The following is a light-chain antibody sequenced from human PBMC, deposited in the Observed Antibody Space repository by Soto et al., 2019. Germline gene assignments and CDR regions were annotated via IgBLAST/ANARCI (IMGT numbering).Light chain of an antibody. CDR2: DVS. CDR1: SSDVGAYNY. Sequence: QSALTQPASVSGSPGQSITISCPGTSSDVGAYNYVSWYQQHPGKAPKLMIFDVSDRPSGVSNRFSGSKSGNTASLAISGLQAEDEADYYCSSYTSSSTRVVFGGGTKLTVL. J-gene: IGLJ2*01. V-gene: IGLV2-14*01. CDR3: SSYTSSSTRVV.